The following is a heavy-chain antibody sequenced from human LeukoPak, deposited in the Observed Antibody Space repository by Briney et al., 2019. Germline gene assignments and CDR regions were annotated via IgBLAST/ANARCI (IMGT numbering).Heavy chain of an antibody. CDR1: GFEFDDYG. Sequence: PGGSLSLSCAASGFEFDDYGMSWVRQAPGKGLEWVCDINWNGARTGYADSVKGRFTISRDNAKNSLYIQMNSLRAEDTALYYCAGYYYDSSRGFDLWGQGTLVTVSA. J-gene: IGHJ5*02. CDR2: INWNGART. CDR3: AGYYYDSSRGFDL. D-gene: IGHD3-22*01. V-gene: IGHV3-20*04.